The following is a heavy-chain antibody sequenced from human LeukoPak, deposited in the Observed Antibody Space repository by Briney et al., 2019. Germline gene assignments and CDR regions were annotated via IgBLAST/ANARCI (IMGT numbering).Heavy chain of an antibody. Sequence: ASVNVSCKASGGTFSSYAISWVRQAPGQGLEWMGRIIPILGIANYAQKFQGRVTITADKSTSTAYMELSSLRSEDTAVYYCARVGDCGDYGAFDIWGQGTMVTVSS. V-gene: IGHV1-69*04. J-gene: IGHJ3*02. CDR2: IIPILGIA. CDR1: GGTFSSYA. D-gene: IGHD4-17*01. CDR3: ARVGDCGDYGAFDI.